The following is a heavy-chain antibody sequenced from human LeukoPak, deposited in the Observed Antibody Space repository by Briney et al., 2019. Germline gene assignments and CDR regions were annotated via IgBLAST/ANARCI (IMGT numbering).Heavy chain of an antibody. Sequence: ASVKVSCKASGYTFTSYYMHWVRQAPGQGLEWMGIINPSGGSTSYAQKLQGRVTMTTDTSTSTAYMELRSLRSDDTAVYYCARGTVGATTGGSDYWGQGTLVTVSS. V-gene: IGHV1-46*01. CDR3: ARGTVGATTGGSDY. CDR2: INPSGGST. CDR1: GYTFTSYY. D-gene: IGHD1-26*01. J-gene: IGHJ4*02.